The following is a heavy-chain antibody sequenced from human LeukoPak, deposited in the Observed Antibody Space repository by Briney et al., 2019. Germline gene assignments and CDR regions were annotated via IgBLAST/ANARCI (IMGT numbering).Heavy chain of an antibody. D-gene: IGHD2-2*01. CDR1: GYTFTGYY. CDR2: INPNSGGT. Sequence: ASVKVSCKASGYTFTGYYMHWVRQDPGQGLEWMGWINPNSGGTNYAQKFQGRVTMTRDTSISTAYMEMSRLRSDDTAVYYCARMGYCSSTSCYPYFDYWGQGTLVTVSS. CDR3: ARMGYCSSTSCYPYFDY. J-gene: IGHJ4*02. V-gene: IGHV1-2*02.